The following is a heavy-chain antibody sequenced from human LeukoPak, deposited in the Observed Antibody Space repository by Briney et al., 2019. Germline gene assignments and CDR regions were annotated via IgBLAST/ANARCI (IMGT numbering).Heavy chain of an antibody. J-gene: IGHJ6*03. V-gene: IGHV3-23*01. Sequence: GGSLRLSCAASGFTFSSYAMSWVRQAPGKGLEWVSDINGSGGSTYYADSVKGRFTISRDNSKNTLYLQMNSLRAEDTAVYYCARDLYYLYMDVWGKGTTVTISS. CDR2: INGSGGST. CDR3: ARDLYYLYMDV. D-gene: IGHD3-10*01. CDR1: GFTFSSYA.